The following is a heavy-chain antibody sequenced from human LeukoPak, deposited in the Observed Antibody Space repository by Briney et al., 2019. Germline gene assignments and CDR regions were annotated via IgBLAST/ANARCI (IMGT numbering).Heavy chain of an antibody. J-gene: IGHJ4*02. V-gene: IGHV1-8*01. CDR2: MNPNSGKT. Sequence: GASVKVSCKASGDTFTTSYINWLRQATGQGLEWMGWMNPNSGKTGSAQKFQGRLTMTKNTSTSTAYMEVTGLRFEDTAIYYCARGRPGPAGAGTYDFWGQGTLITVSS. CDR3: ARGRPGPAGAGTYDF. D-gene: IGHD6-13*01. CDR1: GDTFTTSY.